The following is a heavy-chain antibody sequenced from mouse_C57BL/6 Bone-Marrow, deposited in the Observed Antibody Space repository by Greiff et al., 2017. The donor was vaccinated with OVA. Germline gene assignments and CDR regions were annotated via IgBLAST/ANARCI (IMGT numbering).Heavy chain of an antibody. D-gene: IGHD2-1*01. CDR3: AIYYGNYFWYFDV. CDR1: GYTFTSYW. Sequence: QVQLQQPGAELVMPGASVKLSCKASGYTFTSYWMHWVKQRPGQGLEWIGEIDPSDSYTNYNQKFKGKSTLTVDKSSSTAYMQLSSLTSEDSAVYYCAIYYGNYFWYFDVWGTGTTVTVSS. CDR2: IDPSDSYT. V-gene: IGHV1-69*01. J-gene: IGHJ1*03.